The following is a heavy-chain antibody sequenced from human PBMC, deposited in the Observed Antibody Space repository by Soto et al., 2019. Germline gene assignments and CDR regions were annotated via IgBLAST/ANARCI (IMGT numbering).Heavy chain of an antibody. D-gene: IGHD6-13*01. Sequence: QVQLVQSGAEVKKPGSSVKVSCKASGGTFSSYAIGWVRQAPGQGREWMGGIIPIFGTANYAQKFQGRVTITADESTSTAYMELSSLRSEDTAVYYCARVIAADPPYYYGMDVWGQGTTVTVSS. CDR3: ARVIAADPPYYYGMDV. J-gene: IGHJ6*02. CDR1: GGTFSSYA. V-gene: IGHV1-69*12. CDR2: IIPIFGTA.